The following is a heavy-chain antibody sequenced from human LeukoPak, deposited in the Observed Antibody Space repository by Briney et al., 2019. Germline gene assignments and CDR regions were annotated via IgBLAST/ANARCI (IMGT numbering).Heavy chain of an antibody. CDR1: GGSFSGYY. CDR2: INHSGST. Sequence: TSETLSLTCAVYGGSFSGYYWSWIRQPPGKGLEWIGEINHSGSTNYNPSLKSRVTISVDTSKNQFSLKLSSVTAADTAVYYCARDALPEDDYVWGSYHPGAFDIWGQGTMVTVSS. J-gene: IGHJ3*02. D-gene: IGHD3-16*02. CDR3: ARDALPEDDYVWGSYHPGAFDI. V-gene: IGHV4-34*01.